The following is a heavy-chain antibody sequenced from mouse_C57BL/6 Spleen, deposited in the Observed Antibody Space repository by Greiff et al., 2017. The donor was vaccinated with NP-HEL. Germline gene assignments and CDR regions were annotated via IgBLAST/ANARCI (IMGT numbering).Heavy chain of an antibody. CDR2: IDPSDSYT. V-gene: IGHV1-50*01. CDR1: GYTFTSYW. D-gene: IGHD1-3*01. CDR3: ARGRVGCDY. J-gene: IGHJ2*01. Sequence: QVQLQQPGAELVKPGASVKLSCKASGYTFTSYWMQWVKQRPGQGLEWIGEIDPSDSYTNYNQKFKGKATLTVDTSSSTAYMQLSSLTSEDSAVYYCARGRVGCDYWGQGTTLTVSS.